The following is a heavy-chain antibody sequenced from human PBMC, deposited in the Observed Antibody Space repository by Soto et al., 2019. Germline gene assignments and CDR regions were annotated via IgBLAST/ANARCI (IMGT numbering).Heavy chain of an antibody. J-gene: IGHJ4*02. CDR1: GFFFSTYG. V-gene: IGHV3-33*01. CDR2: IWSHGNAE. CDR3: ASEFDGSGRYFDY. D-gene: IGHD2-2*03. Sequence: GGSLRLSCAASGFFFSTYGMNWVRQAPGKGLEWVALIWSHGNAERYADSVRGRFTISRDNSKNTLYLQMNSLRAEDTAVYYCASEFDGSGRYFDYWGQGTLVTVSS.